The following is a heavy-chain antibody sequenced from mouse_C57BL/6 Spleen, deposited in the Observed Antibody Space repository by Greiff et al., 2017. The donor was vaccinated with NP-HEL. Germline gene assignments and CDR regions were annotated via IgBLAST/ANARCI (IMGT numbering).Heavy chain of an antibody. CDR3: AHYYGSSPWFAY. CDR1: GYTFTSYW. J-gene: IGHJ3*01. D-gene: IGHD1-1*01. Sequence: QVQLQQSGAELVKPGASVKLSCKASGYTFTSYWMQWVKQRPGQGLEWIGEIDPSDSYTNYNQKFKGKATLTVDTSSSTAYMQLSSLTSEDSAVYYCAHYYGSSPWFAYWGQGTLVTVSA. V-gene: IGHV1-50*01. CDR2: IDPSDSYT.